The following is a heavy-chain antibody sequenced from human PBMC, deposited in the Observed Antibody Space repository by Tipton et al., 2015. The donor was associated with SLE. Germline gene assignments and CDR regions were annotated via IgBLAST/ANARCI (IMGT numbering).Heavy chain of an antibody. V-gene: IGHV4-59*12. D-gene: IGHD6-13*01. CDR3: ARDQDSSSWYP. J-gene: IGHJ5*02. Sequence: TLSLTCTVSGGSISSYYWSWIRQPPGKGLEWIGYIYYSGSTNYNPSLKSRVTISVDTSKNQFSLKLSSVTAADTAVYYCARDQDSSSWYPWGQGTLVTVSS. CDR2: IYYSGST. CDR1: GGSISSYY.